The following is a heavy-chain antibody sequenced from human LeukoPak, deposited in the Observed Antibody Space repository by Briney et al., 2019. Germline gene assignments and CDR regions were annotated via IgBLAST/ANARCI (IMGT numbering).Heavy chain of an antibody. Sequence: AETLSLTCTVSGYSISSGYFWGWIRPPPGKGLEWIGYIYYSGSTNYNPSLKSRVTISVDTSKNQFSLKLSSVTAADTAVYYCARLNRDAFDIWGQGTMVTVSS. CDR3: ARLNRDAFDI. CDR1: GYSISSGYF. CDR2: IYYSGST. J-gene: IGHJ3*02. D-gene: IGHD2/OR15-2a*01. V-gene: IGHV4-38-2*02.